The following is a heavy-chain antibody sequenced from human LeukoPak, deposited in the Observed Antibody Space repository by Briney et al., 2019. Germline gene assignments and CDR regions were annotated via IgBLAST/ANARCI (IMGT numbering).Heavy chain of an antibody. CDR1: GGTFGSYA. CDR2: IIPIFGTA. J-gene: IGHJ6*03. Sequence: SVKVSCKASGGTFGSYAISWVRQAPGQGLEWMGGIIPIFGTANYAQKFQGRVTITADESTSTAYMELSSLRSEDTAVYYCARDHPHMTTPKMGAGFEGYYYYMDVWGKGTTVTVSS. D-gene: IGHD4-11*01. CDR3: ARDHPHMTTPKMGAGFEGYYYYMDV. V-gene: IGHV1-69*13.